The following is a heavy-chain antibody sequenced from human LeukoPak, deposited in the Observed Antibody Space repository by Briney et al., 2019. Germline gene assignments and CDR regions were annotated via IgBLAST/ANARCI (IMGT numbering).Heavy chain of an antibody. D-gene: IGHD2-21*02. J-gene: IGHJ4*02. V-gene: IGHV3-30-3*01. CDR3: AREISPYCGGDCYRPFDY. Sequence: GGSLRLSCAASGFTFSSYAMHWVRRAPGKGLEWVAVMSYDGSNKYYADSVKGRFTISRDNSKNTLYLQMNSLRAEDTAVYYCAREISPYCGGDCYRPFDYWGQGTLVTVSS. CDR2: MSYDGSNK. CDR1: GFTFSSYA.